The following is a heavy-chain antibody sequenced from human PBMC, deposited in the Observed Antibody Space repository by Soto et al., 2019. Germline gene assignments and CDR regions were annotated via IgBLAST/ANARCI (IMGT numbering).Heavy chain of an antibody. Sequence: SVKVSCKASGGTFSSYAISWVRQAPGQGLEWMGGIIPIFGTANYAQKFQGRVTITADESTSTAYMELSSLRSEDTAVYYCARDRADDDSSGYYYYYGMDVWGQGTTVTVSS. J-gene: IGHJ6*02. V-gene: IGHV1-69*13. CDR2: IIPIFGTA. CDR3: ARDRADDDSSGYYYYYGMDV. D-gene: IGHD3-22*01. CDR1: GGTFSSYA.